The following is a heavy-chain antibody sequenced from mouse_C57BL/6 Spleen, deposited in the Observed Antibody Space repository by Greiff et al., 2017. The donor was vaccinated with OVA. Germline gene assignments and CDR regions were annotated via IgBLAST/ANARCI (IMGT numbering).Heavy chain of an antibody. Sequence: VQLQQPGAELVRPGSSVKLSCKASGYTFTSYWMDWVKQRPGQGLEWIGNIYPSDSETHYNQKFKDKATLTVDKSSSTAYMQLSSLTSEDSAVYYCARGDGYLYYFDYWGQGTTLTVSA. CDR3: ARGDGYLYYFDY. D-gene: IGHD2-3*01. V-gene: IGHV1-61*01. CDR2: IYPSDSET. CDR1: GYTFTSYW. J-gene: IGHJ2*01.